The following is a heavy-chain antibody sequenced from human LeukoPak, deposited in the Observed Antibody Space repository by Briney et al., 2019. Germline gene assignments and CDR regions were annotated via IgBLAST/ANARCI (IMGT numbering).Heavy chain of an antibody. D-gene: IGHD3-22*01. CDR2: ISSSSSTI. V-gene: IGHV3-48*04. J-gene: IGHJ6*02. CDR1: GFTFSSYS. CDR3: ARLSRTYYYDSSGYYDYYYGMDV. Sequence: GGSLRLSCAASGFTFSSYSMNWVRQAPGKGLEWVSYISSSSSTIYYADSVKGRFTISRDNAKNSLYLQMNSLRAEDTAVYYCARLSRTYYYDSSGYYDYYYGMDVWGQGTTVTVSS.